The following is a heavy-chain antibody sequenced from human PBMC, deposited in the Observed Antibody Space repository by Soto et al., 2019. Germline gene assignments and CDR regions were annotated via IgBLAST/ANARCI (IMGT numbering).Heavy chain of an antibody. V-gene: IGHV1-69*01. CDR1: GGTFSSYA. D-gene: IGHD4-4*01. CDR2: IIPIFGTA. Sequence: QVQLVQSGAEVKKPGSSVKVSCKASGGTFSSYAISWVRQAPGQGLEWMGGIIPIFGTANYAQKFQGRVTITADESTSTAYMELSSLRSEDTAVYYCARTPRPTVTNSYYYGMDVWGQGTTVTVSS. J-gene: IGHJ6*02. CDR3: ARTPRPTVTNSYYYGMDV.